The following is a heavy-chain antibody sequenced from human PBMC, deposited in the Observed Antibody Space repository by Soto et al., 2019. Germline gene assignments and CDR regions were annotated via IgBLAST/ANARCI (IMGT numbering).Heavy chain of an antibody. V-gene: IGHV1-69*06. D-gene: IGHD6-19*01. CDR3: ARSGSAGHRGFDI. CDR2: IIPTFGTA. CDR1: GGTFSSSA. J-gene: IGHJ3*02. Sequence: QVQLVQSGAEMREPGSSVKVSCKASGGTFSSSAINWLRQAPGQGPEWMGGIIPTFGTANYIEKFRGRVTITADTSTSIAYMEVSSLTSEDTAMYFCARSGSAGHRGFDIWGQGTLVTVSS.